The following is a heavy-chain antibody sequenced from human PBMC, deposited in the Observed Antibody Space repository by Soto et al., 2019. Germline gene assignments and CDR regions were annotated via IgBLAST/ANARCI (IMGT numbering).Heavy chain of an antibody. CDR1: GGSISSYY. D-gene: IGHD3-10*01. V-gene: IGHV4-59*12. J-gene: IGHJ4*02. Sequence: SETLSLTCTVSGGSISSYYWSWIRQPPGKGLEWIGYIYYSGSTNYNPSLKSRVTISVDTSKNQFSLKLTSVTAAGTAVYYCARDKITDLFDYSGQGTPVTVSS. CDR3: ARDKITDLFDY. CDR2: IYYSGST.